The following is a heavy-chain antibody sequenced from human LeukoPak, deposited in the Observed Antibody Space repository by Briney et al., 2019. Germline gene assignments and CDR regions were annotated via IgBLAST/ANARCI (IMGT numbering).Heavy chain of an antibody. Sequence: GGSLRLSCAASGFTFSGSAMHWVRQASGKGLEWVGRIRSEANSYATAYAASVKGRFTISRDDSKNTAYLQMNSLKTEDTAVYYCTTGYVVTSDAFDIWGQGTMVTVSS. CDR2: IRSEANSYAT. CDR1: GFTFSGSA. V-gene: IGHV3-73*01. CDR3: TTGYVVTSDAFDI. J-gene: IGHJ3*02. D-gene: IGHD5-12*01.